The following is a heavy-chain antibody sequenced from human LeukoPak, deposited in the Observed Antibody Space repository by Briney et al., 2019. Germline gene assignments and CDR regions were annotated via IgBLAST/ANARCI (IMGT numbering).Heavy chain of an antibody. CDR3: AKMXTGTTKSIPAFDI. V-gene: IGHV3-23*01. CDR2: ISGSGGSS. D-gene: IGHD1-1*01. CDR1: GFTFSSYA. J-gene: IGHJ3*02. Sequence: GGSLRLSCAASGFTFSSYAMSWVRQAPGKGLEWVSAISGSGGSSYYADSVKGRFTISRDNSKNTLYLQMNSLRAEDTAVYYCAKMXTGTTKSIPAFDIWGQATMVTVSS.